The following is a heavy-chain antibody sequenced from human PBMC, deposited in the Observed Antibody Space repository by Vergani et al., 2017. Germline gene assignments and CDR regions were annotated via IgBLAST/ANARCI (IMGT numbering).Heavy chain of an antibody. D-gene: IGHD1-7*01. Sequence: QVQLVQSGGEVREPGASVKVSCTLSGYTFNSFGISWVRQAPGQGPEWMGWISAYNGNTNYVQKFQDRVTMTTDTSTSTAYMELRRLRFNDTAVYYCARDLWSTVELSFFDYWGQGTLVTVAS. V-gene: IGHV1-18*01. CDR3: ARDLWSTVELSFFDY. CDR2: ISAYNGNT. J-gene: IGHJ4*02. CDR1: GYTFNSFG.